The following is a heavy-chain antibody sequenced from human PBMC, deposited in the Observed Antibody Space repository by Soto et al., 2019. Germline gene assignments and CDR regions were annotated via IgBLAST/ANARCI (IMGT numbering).Heavy chain of an antibody. Sequence: SETLSLTCAVYGGSFSGYYWSWIRQPPGKGLEWIGEINHSGSTNYNPSLKSRVTISVDTSKNQFSLKLSSVTAADTAVYYCARTYSSSWSPFDDWGQGTLVTVSS. V-gene: IGHV4-34*01. CDR3: ARTYSSSWSPFDD. J-gene: IGHJ4*02. CDR2: INHSGST. D-gene: IGHD6-13*01. CDR1: GGSFSGYY.